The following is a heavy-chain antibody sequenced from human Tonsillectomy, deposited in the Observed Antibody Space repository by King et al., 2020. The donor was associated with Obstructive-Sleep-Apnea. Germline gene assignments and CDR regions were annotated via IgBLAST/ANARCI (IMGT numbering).Heavy chain of an antibody. V-gene: IGHV3-48*04. Sequence: VQLVESGGGLVQPGGSLRLSCAVSGFTLSWFSVNWVRQAPGKGLEWISYISSSSSTISYADSGKGRFTISRDNAQSSLFLQMNGLRAEDTAVYYCVRDKDWAFDTWGQGTLVTVSS. CDR1: GFTLSWFS. CDR3: VRDKDWAFDT. D-gene: IGHD3-9*01. CDR2: ISSSSSTI. J-gene: IGHJ5*02.